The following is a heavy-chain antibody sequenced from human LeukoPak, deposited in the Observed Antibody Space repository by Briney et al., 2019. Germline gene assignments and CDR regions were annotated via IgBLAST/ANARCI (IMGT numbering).Heavy chain of an antibody. D-gene: IGHD2-2*02. V-gene: IGHV3-48*03. J-gene: IGHJ4*02. Sequence: GGSLRLSCAASGFTFSSYEMNWVRQAPGKGLEWVSYISSSGGTIYLADSVMGRFTISRDNAKNSLYLQMDSLRVEDTAVYYCARDSRSPATAIPYYDYWGQGTLVTVSS. CDR1: GFTFSSYE. CDR2: ISSSGGTI. CDR3: ARDSRSPATAIPYYDY.